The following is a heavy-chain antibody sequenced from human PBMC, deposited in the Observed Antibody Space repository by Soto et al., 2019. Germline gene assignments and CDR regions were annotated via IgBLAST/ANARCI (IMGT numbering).Heavy chain of an antibody. D-gene: IGHD3-22*01. Sequence: QVQLVQSGAEVKKPGASVKVSCKASGYTFTSYGISWVRQAPGQGLEWMGWISAYNGNTNYAQKHQGRVTMTTDTSTSTAYMELRSLRSDDTAVYYCARNYYYDSSGYHDAFDYWGQGTLVTVSS. CDR1: GYTFTSYG. CDR3: ARNYYYDSSGYHDAFDY. CDR2: ISAYNGNT. V-gene: IGHV1-18*01. J-gene: IGHJ4*02.